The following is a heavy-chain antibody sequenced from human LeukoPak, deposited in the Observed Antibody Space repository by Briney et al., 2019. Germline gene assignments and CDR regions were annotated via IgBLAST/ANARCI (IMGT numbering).Heavy chain of an antibody. Sequence: GGSLRLSCAASGFTFSSYSMNWVRQAPGKGLEWVSSISSSSSYIYYADSVKGRFTISRDNAKNSLYLQINSLRAEDTAVYYCARIEGSYYFDYWGQGTLVTVSS. V-gene: IGHV3-21*01. CDR3: ARIEGSYYFDY. CDR1: GFTFSSYS. CDR2: ISSSSSYI. J-gene: IGHJ4*02. D-gene: IGHD1-26*01.